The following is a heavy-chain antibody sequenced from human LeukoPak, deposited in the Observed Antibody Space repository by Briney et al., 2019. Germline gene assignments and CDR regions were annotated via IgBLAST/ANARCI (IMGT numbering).Heavy chain of an antibody. CDR3: ARGGPTVNYYYGMDV. CDR2: IWYDGSNK. Sequence: GGSLRLSCAASGFTFSSYGMHWVRQAPGKGLEWVAVIWYDGSNKYYADSVKGRFTISRDNSKNTLYLQMNSLRAEDTAAYYCARGGPTVNYYYGMDVWGQGTTVTVSS. CDR1: GFTFSSYG. J-gene: IGHJ6*02. V-gene: IGHV3-33*01. D-gene: IGHD4-17*01.